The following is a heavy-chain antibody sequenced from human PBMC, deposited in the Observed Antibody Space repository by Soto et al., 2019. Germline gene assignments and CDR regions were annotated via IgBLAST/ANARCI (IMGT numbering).Heavy chain of an antibody. D-gene: IGHD2-2*01. J-gene: IGHJ6*02. CDR3: ARLAPYCSSTSCYQTATTTASMDV. CDR1: GGSFSGYY. CDR2: INHSGST. V-gene: IGHV4-34*01. Sequence: PSETLSLTCAVYGGSFSGYYWSWIRQPPGKGLEWIGEINHSGSTNYNPSLKSRVTISVDTSKNQFSLKLSSVTAADTAVYYCARLAPYCSSTSCYQTATTTASMDVWGQGTTVTVSS.